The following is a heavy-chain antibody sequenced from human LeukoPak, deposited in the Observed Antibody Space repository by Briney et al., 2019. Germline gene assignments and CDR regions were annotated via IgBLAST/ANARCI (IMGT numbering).Heavy chain of an antibody. CDR2: ISGSGGST. V-gene: IGHV3-23*01. Sequence: GGSLRLSCAASGFTFSSYAMSWVRQAPGKGLEWVSAISGSGGSTYYADSVKGRFTTSRDNSKNTLYLQMNSLRAEDTAVYYCAKAHPPDGILYYGSGSYYDYWGQGTLVTVSS. J-gene: IGHJ4*02. CDR3: AKAHPPDGILYYGSGSYYDY. CDR1: GFTFSSYA. D-gene: IGHD3-10*01.